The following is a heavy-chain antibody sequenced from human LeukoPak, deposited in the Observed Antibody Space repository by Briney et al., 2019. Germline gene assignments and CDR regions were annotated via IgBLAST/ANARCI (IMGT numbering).Heavy chain of an antibody. Sequence: SQTLSLTCNVSGYSISSGDYYWTWIRQPAGKGLEWIGRVDLGGRTSYNPSLISRVTVSVDPSKNQFSLSLTSVTAADTATYYCAREGAYCSGTDCFATTVDAWGPGALVTVSS. J-gene: IGHJ5*02. CDR1: GYSISSGDYY. D-gene: IGHD2-2*01. CDR2: VDLGGRT. V-gene: IGHV4-61*02. CDR3: AREGAYCSGTDCFATTVDA.